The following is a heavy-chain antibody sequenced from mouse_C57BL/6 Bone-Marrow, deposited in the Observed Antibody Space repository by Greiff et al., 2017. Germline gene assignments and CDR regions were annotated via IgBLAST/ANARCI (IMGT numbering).Heavy chain of an antibody. J-gene: IGHJ1*03. CDR2: IDPSDSYT. CDR1: GYTFTSYW. V-gene: IGHV1-69*01. CDR3: ARERYVLYFDV. Sequence: VQLQQPGAELVMPGASVKLSCKASGYTFTSYWMHWVKQRPGQGLEWIGEIDPSDSYTNYNQKFKGKSTLTVDKSSSTAYMQLSSLTSEDSAVYYCARERYVLYFDVWGTGTTVTVSS. D-gene: IGHD2-14*01.